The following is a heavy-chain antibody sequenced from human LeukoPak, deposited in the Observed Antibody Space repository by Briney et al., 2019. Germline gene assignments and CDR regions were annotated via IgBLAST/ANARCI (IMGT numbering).Heavy chain of an antibody. Sequence: GGSLRLSCAASGFTFSSSSISWVRQAPGKGLEWVSAITDAVGSTHYADSVKGRFTISRDNSKNTLYLQMNSLRAEDTAVYYCARDHVGSGSELDYWGQGTLVTVSS. CDR3: ARDHVGSGSELDY. CDR1: GFTFSSSS. V-gene: IGHV3-23*01. CDR2: ITDAVGST. J-gene: IGHJ4*02. D-gene: IGHD3-10*01.